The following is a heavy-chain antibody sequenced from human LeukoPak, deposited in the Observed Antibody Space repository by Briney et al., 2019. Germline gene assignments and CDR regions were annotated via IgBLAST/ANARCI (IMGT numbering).Heavy chain of an antibody. CDR2: ICAYNGNT. Sequence: ASVKVSCKASGYTFTSYGISWVRQAPGQGLEWMGWICAYNGNTNYAQKLQGRVTMTTDTSTSTAYMELRSLRSDDTAVYYCARVGITMVRGVTDWFDPWGQGTLVTVSS. CDR3: ARVGITMVRGVTDWFDP. J-gene: IGHJ5*02. D-gene: IGHD3-10*01. V-gene: IGHV1-18*01. CDR1: GYTFTSYG.